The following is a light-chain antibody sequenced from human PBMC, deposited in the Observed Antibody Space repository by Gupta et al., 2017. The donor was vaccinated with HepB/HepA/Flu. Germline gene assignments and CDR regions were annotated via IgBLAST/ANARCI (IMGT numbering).Light chain of an antibody. V-gene: IGKV3-11*01. Sequence: LFRPYPATLSLSPGERATLSCRASQSVSSYLAWYQQKPGQAPRLLIYDASNRATGIPARFSGSGSETDFTLTISSLEPEDFAVYYCQQRSNWPLTFGGGTKVEIK. CDR3: QQRSNWPLT. CDR1: QSVSSY. J-gene: IGKJ4*01. CDR2: DAS.